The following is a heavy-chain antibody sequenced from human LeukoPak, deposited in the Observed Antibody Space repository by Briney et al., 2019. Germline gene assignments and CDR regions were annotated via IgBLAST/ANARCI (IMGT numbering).Heavy chain of an antibody. CDR3: ARSWRLEYYYMDV. Sequence: SETLSLTCTVSGGSISSSSYYWGWIRQPPGKGLEWIATIYYSGSTYYNPSINSRVTISVDTSKNQFSLKLSSVTAADTAVYYCARSWRLEYYYMDVWGKGTTVTVSS. CDR1: GGSISSSSYY. V-gene: IGHV4-39*01. J-gene: IGHJ6*03. D-gene: IGHD3-3*01. CDR2: IYYSGST.